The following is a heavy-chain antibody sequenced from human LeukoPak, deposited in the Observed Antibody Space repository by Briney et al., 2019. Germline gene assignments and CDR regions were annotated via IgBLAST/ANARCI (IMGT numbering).Heavy chain of an antibody. D-gene: IGHD3-9*01. J-gene: IGHJ4*02. V-gene: IGHV1-8*01. CDR3: AGVGVEDILTGYLDY. Sequence: GASVKVSCKASGDTFTSYDINWVRQATGQGLEWMGWMNPNSGNTGYAQKFQGRVTMTRNTSISTAYMELRSLRSEDTAVYYCAGVGVEDILTGYLDYWGRGTLVSVSS. CDR1: GDTFTSYD. CDR2: MNPNSGNT.